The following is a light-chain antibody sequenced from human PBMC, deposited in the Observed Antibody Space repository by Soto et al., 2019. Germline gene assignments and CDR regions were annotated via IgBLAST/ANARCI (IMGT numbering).Light chain of an antibody. CDR2: AAS. CDR1: QSIGSN. V-gene: IGKV3-15*01. Sequence: EIVMTQSPATLSVSPGERATLSCRASQSIGSNLAWYLQKPGQAPTLLIYAASTRATGFPARFSGSGSGTESTLSISTLQSEDFAIYYCQQYDTWPLTFGGGTKVEI. CDR3: QQYDTWPLT. J-gene: IGKJ4*01.